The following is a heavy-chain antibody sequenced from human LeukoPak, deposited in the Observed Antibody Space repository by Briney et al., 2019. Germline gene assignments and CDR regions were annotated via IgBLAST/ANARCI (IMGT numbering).Heavy chain of an antibody. CDR3: ARQPGWFDP. J-gene: IGHJ5*02. Sequence: SETLSLTCTVSGGSISSGSYYWSWIRQPPGKGLEWIGEINHSGSTNYNPSLKSRVTISVDTSKNQFSLKLSSVTAADTAVYYCARQPGWFDPWGQGTLVTVSS. CDR1: GGSISSGSYY. CDR2: INHSGST. V-gene: IGHV4-39*01.